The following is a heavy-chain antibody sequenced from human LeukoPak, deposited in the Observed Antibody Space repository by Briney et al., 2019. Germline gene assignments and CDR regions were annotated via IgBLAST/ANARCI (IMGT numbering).Heavy chain of an antibody. D-gene: IGHD1-1*01. Sequence: SVKVSCKASGGTFSSYAISWVRQAPGQGLEWMGRIIPIFGTANYAQKFQGRVTITADKSTSTAYMELSSLRSEDTAVYYCTRGEVPPSPNWFDPWGQGTLVTVSS. J-gene: IGHJ5*02. CDR2: IIPIFGTA. CDR1: GGTFSSYA. CDR3: TRGEVPPSPNWFDP. V-gene: IGHV1-69*06.